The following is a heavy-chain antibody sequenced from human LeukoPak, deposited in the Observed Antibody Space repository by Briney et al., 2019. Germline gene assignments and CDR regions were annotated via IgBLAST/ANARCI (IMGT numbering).Heavy chain of an antibody. D-gene: IGHD6-13*01. CDR1: GYTFTDYY. CDR2: INPKSGGT. Sequence: GAPVKVSCKASGYTFTDYYLHWVRQAPGQGLEWMGWINPKSGGTNYAQKFQGRVTMTRDTSISTIYMELSRLISDDTAVYYCARGTRFGAASDTGYWGQGTLVTVSS. J-gene: IGHJ4*02. V-gene: IGHV1-2*02. CDR3: ARGTRFGAASDTGY.